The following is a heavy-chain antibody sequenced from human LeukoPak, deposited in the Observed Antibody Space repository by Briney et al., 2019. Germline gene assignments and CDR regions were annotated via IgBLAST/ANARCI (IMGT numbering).Heavy chain of an antibody. CDR1: GFIFSHYD. CDR2: ISYDGSNK. V-gene: IGHV3-30*18. D-gene: IGHD5-12*01. J-gene: IGHJ4*02. CDR3: AKGGGYEPFDY. Sequence: PGRSLRLSCAASGFIFSHYDMHWVRQAPGKGLEWVAVISYDGSNKYYADSVKGRFTISRDNSKNTLYLQMNSLRAEDTAVYYCAKGGGYEPFDYWGQGTLVTVSS.